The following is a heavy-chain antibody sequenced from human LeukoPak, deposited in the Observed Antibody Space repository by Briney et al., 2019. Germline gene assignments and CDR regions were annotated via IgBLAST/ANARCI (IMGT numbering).Heavy chain of an antibody. CDR2: IKQDRSEK. Sequence: GGSLRLSCAASGFTFSNYWMSWVRQAPGKGLEWVANIKQDRSEKYYVDSVKGRFTISRDNSKNTLYLQMNSLRAEDTAVYYCANVRGYYDSSGFPNPFDIWGQGTMVTVSS. V-gene: IGHV3-7*01. CDR3: ANVRGYYDSSGFPNPFDI. CDR1: GFTFSNYW. D-gene: IGHD3-22*01. J-gene: IGHJ3*02.